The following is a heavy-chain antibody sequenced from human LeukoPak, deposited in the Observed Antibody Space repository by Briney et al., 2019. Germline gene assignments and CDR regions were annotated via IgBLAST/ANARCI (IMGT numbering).Heavy chain of an antibody. J-gene: IGHJ4*02. CDR3: ARVPRRAAALYYFDY. V-gene: IGHV1-69*13. CDR1: GGTFSSYA. D-gene: IGHD6-13*01. CDR2: IIPIFGTA. Sequence: SVKVSCKASGGTFSSYAISWVRQAPGQGLEWMGGIIPIFGTANYAQKFQGRVTITADESTSTAYMELSSLRSEDTAVCYCARVPRRAAALYYFDYWGQGTLVTVSS.